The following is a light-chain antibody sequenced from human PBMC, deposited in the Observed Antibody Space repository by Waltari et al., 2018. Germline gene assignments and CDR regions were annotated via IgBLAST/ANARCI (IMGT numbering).Light chain of an antibody. CDR2: DVN. Sequence: QSALSQPASVSGSPGQSITISCPGTSSHVGGYNLVSWYQNHPGKAPKLLISDVNKRPSGVSNRFSGSKSGNTASLTISGLQAEDEADYYCYSYAGSSTWVFGGGTNLAVL. CDR1: SSHVGGYNL. CDR3: YSYAGSSTWV. V-gene: IGLV2-23*02. J-gene: IGLJ3*02.